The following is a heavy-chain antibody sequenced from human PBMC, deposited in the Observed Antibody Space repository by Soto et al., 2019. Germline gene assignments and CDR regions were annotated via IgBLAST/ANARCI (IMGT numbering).Heavy chain of an antibody. V-gene: IGHV3-33*01. D-gene: IGHD3-16*02. Sequence: QVQLVESGGGVVQPGRSLRLSCTASGFTFSNYGMHWVRQAPGKGPEWVALIWYDGNHKYYADSVKGRFTISRDTSRNTLYLQMNSLRAEDTALYYCARDLSGPLDYWGQGTLVTVSS. CDR2: IWYDGNHK. CDR3: ARDLSGPLDY. CDR1: GFTFSNYG. J-gene: IGHJ4*02.